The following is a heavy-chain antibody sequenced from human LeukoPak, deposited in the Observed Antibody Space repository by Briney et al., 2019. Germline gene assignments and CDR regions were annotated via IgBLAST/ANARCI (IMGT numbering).Heavy chain of an antibody. CDR1: GGSISSYY. CDR2: IYYSGST. D-gene: IGHD3-10*01. CDR3: ARHVTDMVRGVIIDY. V-gene: IGHV4-59*08. J-gene: IGHJ4*02. Sequence: SETLSLTCTVSGGSISSYYWSWIRQPPGKGLEWIGYIYYSGSTNYNPSLKSRVTISVDTSKNQFSLKLSSVTAADTAVYYCARHVTDMVRGVIIDYWGQGTLVTVSS.